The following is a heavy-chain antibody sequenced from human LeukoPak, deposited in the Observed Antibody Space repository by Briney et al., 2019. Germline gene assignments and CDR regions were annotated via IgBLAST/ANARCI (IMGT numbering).Heavy chain of an antibody. Sequence: GGSLRLSCAASGFTFRSFAMHWVRQTPGKGLEYVSALRSDGATTYYADSVKGRFIISRDNAKNSLYLQMNSLRAEDTAVYYCARDRVVVSWGQGTLVTVSS. D-gene: IGHD2-2*01. V-gene: IGHV3-64*02. CDR3: ARDRVVVS. CDR1: GFTFRSFA. J-gene: IGHJ4*02. CDR2: LRSDGATT.